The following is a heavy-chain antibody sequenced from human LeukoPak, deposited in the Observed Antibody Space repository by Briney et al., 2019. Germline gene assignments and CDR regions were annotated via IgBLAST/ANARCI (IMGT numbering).Heavy chain of an antibody. CDR3: ATGDAATTTPFRFYFDL. CDR1: GFSFSNYA. CDR2: ISYDSVYK. V-gene: IGHV3-30-3*01. D-gene: IGHD6-25*01. J-gene: IGHJ2*01. Sequence: GGSLRLSCAASGFSFSNYAMHWVRQAPGKGLEWVAVISYDSVYKYYADSVKGRFTISRDNSKNTLYLQMNSLRVEDTALYYCATGDAATTTPFRFYFDLWGRGTLVTVSS.